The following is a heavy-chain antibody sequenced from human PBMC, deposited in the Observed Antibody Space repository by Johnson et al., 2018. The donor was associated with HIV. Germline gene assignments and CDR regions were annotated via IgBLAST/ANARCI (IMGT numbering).Heavy chain of an antibody. CDR2: INWNGGGT. CDR1: GFTFDEYG. J-gene: IGHJ3*02. CDR3: AGEVELRMAGAGGRGDGFDI. D-gene: IGHD3-10*01. Sequence: VQLVESGGGVVRPGGSLRLSCAASGFTFDEYGMNWVRQAPGKGLEWVSGINWNGGGTGYIDSVKGRFTISRDNAKNSMFLQMNSLSAEDTALYYWAGEVELRMAGAGGRGDGFDIWGQGTMVTVSS. V-gene: IGHV3-20*04.